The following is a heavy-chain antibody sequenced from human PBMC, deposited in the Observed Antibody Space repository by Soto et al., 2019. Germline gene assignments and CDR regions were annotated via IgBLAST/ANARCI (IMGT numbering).Heavy chain of an antibody. CDR3: ARGGLEPFDH. CDR2: ISDYGRI. Sequence: GSLILACAASGXTLGNYWMDWVRQAPGKGLVWVSRISDYGRINYADSVKDRFINSRDDARSELYLQLNDLRFYYTATYYCARGGLEPFDHWGQGALVTVSP. J-gene: IGHJ4*02. CDR1: GXTLGNYW. V-gene: IGHV3-74*01. D-gene: IGHD1-1*01.